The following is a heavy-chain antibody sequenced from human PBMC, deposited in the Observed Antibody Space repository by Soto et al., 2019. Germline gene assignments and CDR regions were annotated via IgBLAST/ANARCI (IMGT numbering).Heavy chain of an antibody. Sequence: QVQLVQSGAEVKKPGSSVNVSCKASGGTFSSYAISWVRQAPGQGLEWMGGIIPIFGTANYAQKFQGRVTITADEATSTAYMERSSLRSEDTAVYYCARSNCSRTSCFGGGMDGWGQGTTVTVSS. D-gene: IGHD2-2*01. V-gene: IGHV1-69*01. J-gene: IGHJ6*02. CDR1: GGTFSSYA. CDR3: ARSNCSRTSCFGGGMDG. CDR2: IIPIFGTA.